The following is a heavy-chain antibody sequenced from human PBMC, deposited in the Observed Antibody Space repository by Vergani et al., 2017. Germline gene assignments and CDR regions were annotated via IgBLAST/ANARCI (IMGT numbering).Heavy chain of an antibody. CDR3: ARGRRYFDLGWFDP. CDR1: GGSFSGYY. Sequence: QLQESGPGLVKPSETLSLTCAVYGGSFSGYYWSWIRQPPGKGLEWIGEINHSGSTNYNPSLKSRVTISVDTSKNQFSLKLSSVTAADTAVYYCARGRRYFDLGWFDPWGQGTLVTVSS. D-gene: IGHD3-9*01. CDR2: INHSGST. V-gene: IGHV4-34*01. J-gene: IGHJ5*02.